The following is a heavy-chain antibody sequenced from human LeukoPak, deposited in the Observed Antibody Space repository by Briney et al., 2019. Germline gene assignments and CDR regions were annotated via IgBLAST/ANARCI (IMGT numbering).Heavy chain of an antibody. CDR2: MHPNSGNT. J-gene: IGHJ5*02. CDR3: ARGPRRCSSTSWYLFVP. Sequence: GASVEVSCKASGYTFTSYDINWGRQATGQGLEWMGWMHPNSGNTGYAQKFQGRVTITRNTAISTAYMELSSLRSEDTAVYYCARGPRRCSSTSWYLFVPWGQGTLVTVSS. CDR1: GYTFTSYD. V-gene: IGHV1-8*03. D-gene: IGHD2-2*01.